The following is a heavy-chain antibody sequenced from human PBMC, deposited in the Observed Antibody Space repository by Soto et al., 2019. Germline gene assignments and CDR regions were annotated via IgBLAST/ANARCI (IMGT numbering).Heavy chain of an antibody. CDR3: ARSVVPAATRYYYGMDV. Sequence: ASVKVSCKASGYTFTGYYMHWVRQAPGQGLEWMGWINPNSGGTNYAQKFQGRVTMTRDTSISTAYMELSRLRSDDTAVYYCARSVVPAATRYYYGMDVWGQGTTVTVSS. CDR1: GYTFTGYY. D-gene: IGHD2-2*01. CDR2: INPNSGGT. V-gene: IGHV1-2*02. J-gene: IGHJ6*02.